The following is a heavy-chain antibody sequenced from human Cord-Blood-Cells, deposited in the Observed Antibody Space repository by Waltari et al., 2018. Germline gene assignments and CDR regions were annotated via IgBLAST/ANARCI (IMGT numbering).Heavy chain of an antibody. D-gene: IGHD5-12*01. V-gene: IGHV4-31*03. CDR1: GGSISSGGYY. Sequence: QVQLQESGPGLVKPSQTLSLTCTVSGGSISSGGYYWSWIRQHPGKGLEWIGYIYYSGSTYYNPTLKSRVTISVDTSKNQFSLKLSSVTAADTAVYYCARGANIVATTGYYYYYGMDVWGQGTTVTVSS. CDR3: ARGANIVATTGYYYYYGMDV. CDR2: IYYSGST. J-gene: IGHJ6*02.